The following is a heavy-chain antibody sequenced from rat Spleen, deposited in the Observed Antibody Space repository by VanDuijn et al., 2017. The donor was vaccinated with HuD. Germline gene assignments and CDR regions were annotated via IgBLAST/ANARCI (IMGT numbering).Heavy chain of an antibody. D-gene: IGHD1-11*01. CDR2: ISPSGGNT. CDR1: GFTFSDYN. V-gene: IGHV5-25*01. J-gene: IGHJ2*01. Sequence: EVQLVESGGGLVQPGRSLKLSCAASGFTFSDYNMAWVRQAPKKGLDWVASISPSGGNTYYRDSVKGRFTISRDNVLGTLYLQMDSLRSEDTATYYCASLTTEGNWFAYWGQGVMVTVSS. CDR3: ASLTTEGNWFAY.